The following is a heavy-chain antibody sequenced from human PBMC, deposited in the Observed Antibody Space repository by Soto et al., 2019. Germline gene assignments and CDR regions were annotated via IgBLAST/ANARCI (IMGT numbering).Heavy chain of an antibody. Sequence: SETLSLTCAVYGGSFSGYYWSWIRQPPGKGLEWIGEINHSGSTNYNPSLKSRVTISIDTSKNQFSPKLSSVTAADTAVYYCARAYYDILTGYSDGMDVWGQGTTVTVS. V-gene: IGHV4-34*01. CDR3: ARAYYDILTGYSDGMDV. CDR1: GGSFSGYY. D-gene: IGHD3-9*01. CDR2: INHSGST. J-gene: IGHJ6*02.